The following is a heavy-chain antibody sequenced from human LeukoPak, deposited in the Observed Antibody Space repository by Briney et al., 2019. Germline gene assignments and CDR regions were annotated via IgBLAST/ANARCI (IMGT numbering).Heavy chain of an antibody. D-gene: IGHD5-18*01. CDR1: GFTSSSYW. Sequence: PGGSLRLSCAASGFTSSSYWMHWVRQAPGKGLVWVSRINSDGSSTSYADSVKGRFTISRDNAKNTLYLQMNSLRAEDTAVYYCARGMDTAMVTWYYYYMDVWGKGTTVTVSS. V-gene: IGHV3-74*01. CDR3: ARGMDTAMVTWYYYYMDV. CDR2: INSDGSST. J-gene: IGHJ6*03.